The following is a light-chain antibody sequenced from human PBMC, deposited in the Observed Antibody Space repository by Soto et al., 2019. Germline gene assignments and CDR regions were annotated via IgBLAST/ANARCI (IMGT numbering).Light chain of an antibody. CDR2: KAS. CDR1: QSISSG. CDR3: QQYNTYSWT. V-gene: IGKV1-5*03. J-gene: IGKJ1*01. Sequence: DIQMTQSPSTLSASVGDRVTITCRASQSISSGLAWYQQKPGKAPKLLIYKASNLESGVPSRFSGSGSGTEFTLTISSLQPDDFATYYCQQYNTYSWTFGQGTKVDIK.